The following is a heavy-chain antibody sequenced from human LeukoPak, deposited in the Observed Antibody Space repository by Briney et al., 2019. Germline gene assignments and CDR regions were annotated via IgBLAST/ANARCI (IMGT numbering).Heavy chain of an antibody. J-gene: IGHJ3*02. CDR2: IYYSGST. V-gene: IGHV4-39*01. CDR3: ARQPLDDAFDI. Sequence: PSETLSLTCTVSGGSISSSSYYWGWIRQPPGKGLEWIGSIYYSGSTYYNPSLKSRVTISVDTSKNQFSLKLSSVTAADTAVYYCARQPLDDAFDIWGQGTMVTVSS. CDR1: GGSISSSSYY.